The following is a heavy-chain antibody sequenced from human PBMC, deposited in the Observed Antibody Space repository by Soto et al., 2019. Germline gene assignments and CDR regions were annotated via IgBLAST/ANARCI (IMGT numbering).Heavy chain of an antibody. CDR1: GYTFIRFG. CDR3: AVRYCIVDVCLTPGVSGADG. D-gene: IGHD2-15*01. V-gene: IGHV1-18*01. CDR2: IGPYNGDT. J-gene: IGHJ6*02. Sequence: QVPLVQTGGEVKKPGASVKSSCKASGYTFIRFGINWVRQAPGQGPGWMGWIGPYNGDTNYAQKGQDRVTMTTDTPTSTAYMERRSLRSDDTAVYYCAVRYCIVDVCLTPGVSGADGWGQGTTVIVSS.